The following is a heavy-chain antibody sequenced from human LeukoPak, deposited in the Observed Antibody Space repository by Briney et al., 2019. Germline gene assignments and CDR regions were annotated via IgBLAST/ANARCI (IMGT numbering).Heavy chain of an antibody. CDR2: IYHSGST. CDR1: GGSISSSNW. D-gene: IGHD3-22*01. J-gene: IGHJ4*02. CDR3: ARSPNYYDSRGGLDY. V-gene: IGHV4-4*02. Sequence: SGTLSLTCAVSGGSISSSNWWSWVRPPPGKGLEWIGEIYHSGSTNYNPSLKSRVTISVDKSKNQFSLKLSSVTAADTAVYYCARSPNYYDSRGGLDYWGQGTLVTVSS.